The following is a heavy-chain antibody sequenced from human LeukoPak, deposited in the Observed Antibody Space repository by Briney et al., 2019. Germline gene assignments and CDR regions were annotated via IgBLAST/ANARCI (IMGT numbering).Heavy chain of an antibody. J-gene: IGHJ5*02. CDR3: ARERVGAKGVWFDP. D-gene: IGHD1-26*01. CDR2: VYYSGIT. V-gene: IGHV4-39*07. CDR1: GGSINNRDYF. Sequence: SETLSLTCTVSGGSINNRDYFWGWIRQLPGMGLEFIGNVYYSGITYYNPSLKSRVTISVDTSKNQFSLKLSSVTAADTAVYYCARERVGAKGVWFDPWGQGTLVTVSS.